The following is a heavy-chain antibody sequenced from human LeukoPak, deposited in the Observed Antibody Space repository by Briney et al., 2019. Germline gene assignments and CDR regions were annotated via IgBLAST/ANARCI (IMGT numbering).Heavy chain of an antibody. V-gene: IGHV4-61*01. CDR1: GYSISSGNY. J-gene: IGHJ3*02. CDR2: IYYSGST. Sequence: SETLSLTCAVSGYSISSGNYWGWIRQPPGKGLEWIGYIYYSGSTNYNPSLKSRVTISVDTSKNQFSLKLSSVTAADTAVYYCARDDTPYPFTPRDAFDIWGQGTMVTVSS. D-gene: IGHD2-2*02. CDR3: ARDDTPYPFTPRDAFDI.